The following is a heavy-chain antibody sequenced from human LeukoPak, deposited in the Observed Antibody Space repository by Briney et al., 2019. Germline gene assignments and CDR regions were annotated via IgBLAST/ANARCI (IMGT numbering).Heavy chain of an antibody. D-gene: IGHD5-24*01. CDR2: IYPGDSDT. J-gene: IGHJ3*02. CDR1: GYSFTSYW. CDR3: ARVEMATINAFDI. Sequence: NHGESLKVSCKGSGYSFTSYWIGWVRQMPGKGLEWMGIIYPGDSDTRYSPSFQGQVTISADKSISTAYLQWSSLKASDTAMYYCARVEMATINAFDIWGQGTMVTVSS. V-gene: IGHV5-51*01.